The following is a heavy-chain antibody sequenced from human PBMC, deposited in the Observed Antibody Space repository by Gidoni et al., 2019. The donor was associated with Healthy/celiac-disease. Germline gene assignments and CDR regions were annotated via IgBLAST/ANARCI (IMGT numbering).Heavy chain of an antibody. V-gene: IGHV3-7*04. CDR3: AGEFYIEGSAFDI. J-gene: IGHJ3*02. Sequence: EVQLVESGGGLVQPGGSLRLSCAASGFTFSSYWMTWVRQAPGKGLEWVANIKEDGSERYYVDSVKGRFTTSRDNAKNSLYLQMNSLRAEDTAVYYCAGEFYIEGSAFDIWGQGTMVTVSS. CDR1: GFTFSSYW. CDR2: IKEDGSER. D-gene: IGHD1-26*01.